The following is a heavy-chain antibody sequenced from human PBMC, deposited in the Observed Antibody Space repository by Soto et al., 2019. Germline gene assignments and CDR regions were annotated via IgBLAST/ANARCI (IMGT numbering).Heavy chain of an antibody. CDR3: AHRRARNDIAAFDY. CDR2: IYWDDDK. J-gene: IGHJ4*02. CDR1: GFSLKTNGVG. V-gene: IGHV2-5*02. Sequence: QITLQESGPTLVKPTQTLTLTCTISGFSLKTNGVGVGWIRQPPVKALKWLAIIYWDDDKRYSPALKSRLTITKDTSKNQVVLTMTNMDPVDTATFYCAHRRARNDIAAFDYWGQGTLVTVSS. D-gene: IGHD6-25*01.